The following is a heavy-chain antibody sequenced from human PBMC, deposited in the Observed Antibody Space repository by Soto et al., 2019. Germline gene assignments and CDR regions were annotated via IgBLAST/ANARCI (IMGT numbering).Heavy chain of an antibody. V-gene: IGHV3-30-3*01. Sequence: PGGSLRLSCAASGFTFSSYAMHWVRQAPGKGLEWVAVISYDGSNKYYADSVKGRFTISRDNSKNTLYLQMNSLRAEDTAVYYCARGHSSWGGYYYYYGMDVWGQGTTVTVSS. CDR1: GFTFSSYA. CDR3: ARGHSSWGGYYYYYGMDV. D-gene: IGHD6-13*01. CDR2: ISYDGSNK. J-gene: IGHJ6*02.